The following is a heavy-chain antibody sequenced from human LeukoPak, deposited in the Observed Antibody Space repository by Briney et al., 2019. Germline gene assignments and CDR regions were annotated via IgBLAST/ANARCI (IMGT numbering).Heavy chain of an antibody. CDR3: ASADIVATMGAFDI. V-gene: IGHV4-34*01. CDR2: INHSGST. D-gene: IGHD5-12*01. CDR1: GGSFSGYY. Sequence: SETLSLTCAVYGGSFSGYYWSWIRQPPGKGLEWIGEINHSGSTNYNPSLKSRVTISVDTSKNQFSLKLSSVTAADTAVYYCASADIVATMGAFDIWGQGTMVTVSS. J-gene: IGHJ3*02.